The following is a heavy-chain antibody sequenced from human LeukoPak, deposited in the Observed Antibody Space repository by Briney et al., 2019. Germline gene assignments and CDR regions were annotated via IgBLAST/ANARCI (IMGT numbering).Heavy chain of an antibody. Sequence: PGGSLRLSCAASGFTFSSYGMHWVRQAPGKGLEGVAFIRYDGSNKYYADSVKGRFTISRDNSKNTLYLQMNSLRAEDTAVYYCAKDLIAAAVVGAFDIWGQGTMVTVSS. D-gene: IGHD6-13*01. V-gene: IGHV3-30*02. CDR3: AKDLIAAAVVGAFDI. CDR2: IRYDGSNK. CDR1: GFTFSSYG. J-gene: IGHJ3*02.